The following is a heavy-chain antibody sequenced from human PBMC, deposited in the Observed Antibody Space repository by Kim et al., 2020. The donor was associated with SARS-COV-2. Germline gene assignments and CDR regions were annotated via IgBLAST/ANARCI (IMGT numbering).Heavy chain of an antibody. V-gene: IGHV3-49*02. Sequence: AASVKGRFTISRDDSKSIAYLQMNSLKTEDTAVYYCNTYYYDSSGYYNFDYWGQGTLVTVSS. J-gene: IGHJ4*02. CDR3: NTYYYDSSGYYNFDY. D-gene: IGHD3-22*01.